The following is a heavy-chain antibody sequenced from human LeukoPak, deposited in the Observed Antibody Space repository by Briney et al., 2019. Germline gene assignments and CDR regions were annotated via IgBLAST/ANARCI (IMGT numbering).Heavy chain of an antibody. CDR1: GFTFNNYA. CDR2: IYSGGST. J-gene: IGHJ4*02. Sequence: GGSLRLSCAASGFTFNNYALSWVRQAPGKGLEWVSVIYSGGSTYFADSVKGRFTIFRDNSKNTLYLQMNSLRAEDTAVYYCARDRVLGCLDFWGQGTLVTASS. V-gene: IGHV3-66*01. D-gene: IGHD3-16*01. CDR3: ARDRVLGCLDF.